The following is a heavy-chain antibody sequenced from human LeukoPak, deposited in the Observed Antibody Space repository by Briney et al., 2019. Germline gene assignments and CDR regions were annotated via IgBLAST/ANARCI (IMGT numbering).Heavy chain of an antibody. CDR2: INLNSGYT. Sequence: ASVKVSCKASGYTFTGYFMHWVRQAPGQGLQWLGWINLNSGYTNYARRFQGRVTMTRDTSITTAYMDLRGLRSDDTAVYYCAAALDLDYSMISDFWGHGTLVTVSS. D-gene: IGHD4-11*01. V-gene: IGHV1-2*02. J-gene: IGHJ4*01. CDR3: AAALDLDYSMISDF. CDR1: GYTFTGYF.